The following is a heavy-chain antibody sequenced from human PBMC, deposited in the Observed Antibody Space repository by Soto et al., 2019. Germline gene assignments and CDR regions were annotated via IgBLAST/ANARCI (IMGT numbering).Heavy chain of an antibody. CDR2: IDPSDSYT. V-gene: IGHV5-10-1*01. Sequence: PGESLKISCKGSGYSFTSYWISWVRQMPGKGLEWMGRIDPSDSYTNYSPSFQGHVTISADKSISTAYLQWSSLKASDTAMYYCARPAGGRSDYYYGMDVWGQGTTVTVSS. CDR1: GYSFTSYW. J-gene: IGHJ6*02. D-gene: IGHD1-26*01. CDR3: ARPAGGRSDYYYGMDV.